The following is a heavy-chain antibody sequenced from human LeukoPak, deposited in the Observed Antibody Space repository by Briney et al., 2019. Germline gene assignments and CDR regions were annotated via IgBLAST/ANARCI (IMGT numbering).Heavy chain of an antibody. CDR1: GFTFDDYA. J-gene: IGHJ4*02. CDR3: ARDFLHGGV. D-gene: IGHD3-10*01. V-gene: IGHV3-9*01. CDR2: ISGSGDST. Sequence: PGGSLRLSCAASGFTFDDYAMHWVRQAPGKGLEWVSGISGSGDSTYFADSVKGRFTISRDNAKNTLYLQMNSLRAEDTAVYYCARDFLHGGVWGQGTVVTVSS.